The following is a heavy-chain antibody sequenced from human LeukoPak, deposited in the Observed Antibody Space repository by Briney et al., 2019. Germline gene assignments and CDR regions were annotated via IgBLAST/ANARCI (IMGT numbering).Heavy chain of an antibody. J-gene: IGHJ4*02. V-gene: IGHV1-46*03. D-gene: IGHD2-2*02. CDR2: INPSGGST. CDR1: GYTFTSYY. Sequence: ASVKVSCKASGYTFTSYYMHWVRQAPGQGLEWMGIINPSGGSTSYAQKFQGRVTMTRDTSTSTVYMELSSLRSEDTAVYYYASTIIYCSSTSCYTLDYWGQGTLVTVSS. CDR3: ASTIIYCSSTSCYTLDY.